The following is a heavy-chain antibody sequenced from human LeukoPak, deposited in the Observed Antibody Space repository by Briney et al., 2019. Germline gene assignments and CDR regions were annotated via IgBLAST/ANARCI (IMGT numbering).Heavy chain of an antibody. CDR1: GFIFSSYA. CDR3: AKASWVSTADAVL. D-gene: IGHD3-16*01. J-gene: IGHJ4*02. Sequence: GGSLRLSCAASGFIFSSYAMSWVREAPARGLEWVSSLRGNGDTFYADSVKGRFTLSRDESRNTVYLHLNELRVEDMAVYYCAKASWVSTADAVLWGQGTVVTVSS. V-gene: IGHV3-23*01. CDR2: LRGNGDT.